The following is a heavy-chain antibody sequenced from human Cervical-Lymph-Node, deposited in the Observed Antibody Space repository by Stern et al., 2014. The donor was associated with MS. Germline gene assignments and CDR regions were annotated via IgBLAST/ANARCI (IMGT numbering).Heavy chain of an antibody. J-gene: IGHJ4*02. CDR3: ARAGPYDYIWGNFRHRAFYFDS. CDR2: LYYSGSN. Sequence: QVQLQESGPGLVQPSETLSLMCSVSSGFIGNNYWSWIRQPPGKGLEWIGPLYYSGSNYYNPSIKSRVTISLDTSKNQLSLRLSSVTAADTAVYYCARAGPYDYIWGNFRHRAFYFDSWGQGALVTVSS. V-gene: IGHV4-59*01. CDR1: SGFIGNNY. D-gene: IGHD3-16*02.